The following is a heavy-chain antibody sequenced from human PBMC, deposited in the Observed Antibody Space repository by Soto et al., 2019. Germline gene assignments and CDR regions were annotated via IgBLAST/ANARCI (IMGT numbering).Heavy chain of an antibody. CDR2: VFSGGTS. Sequence: EVQLVESGGGLVQPGGSLRLSCAASGFTVSDNCMSWVRQAPGKGLEWVSVVFSGGTSYFADSVKGRFTISRDNSKNTLYLQMNSLRAEDTAVYYCAIPGYCGGGSCDYWGQGTLVTVSS. CDR1: GFTVSDNC. D-gene: IGHD2-15*01. V-gene: IGHV3-66*01. CDR3: AIPGYCGGGSCDY. J-gene: IGHJ4*02.